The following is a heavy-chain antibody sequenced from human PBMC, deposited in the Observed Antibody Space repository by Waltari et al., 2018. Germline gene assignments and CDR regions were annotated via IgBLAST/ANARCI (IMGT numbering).Heavy chain of an antibody. CDR2: IYHSGST. D-gene: IGHD3-16*01. Sequence: QVQLQESGPGLVKPSETLSLTCAVSGYSISSGYYWGWIRQPPGKGLEWIGGIYHSGSTYYNPSLKSRVTISVDTSKNQFSLKLSSVTAADTAVYYCASGVLGLVWGQGTLVTVSS. V-gene: IGHV4-38-2*01. J-gene: IGHJ4*02. CDR3: ASGVLGLV. CDR1: GYSISSGYY.